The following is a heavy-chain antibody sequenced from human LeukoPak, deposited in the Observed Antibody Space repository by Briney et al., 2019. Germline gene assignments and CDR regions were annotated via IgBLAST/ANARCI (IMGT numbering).Heavy chain of an antibody. CDR3: AREAQNSGYDSRDYYFDY. Sequence: PGGSLRLSCAASGFTVSSNYMSWVRQAPGKGLGWVSVIYSGGSTYYADSVKGRFTISRDNSKNTLYLQMNSLRAEDTAVYYCAREAQNSGYDSRDYYFDYWGQGTLVTVSS. D-gene: IGHD5-12*01. CDR2: IYSGGST. V-gene: IGHV3-53*01. CDR1: GFTVSSNY. J-gene: IGHJ4*02.